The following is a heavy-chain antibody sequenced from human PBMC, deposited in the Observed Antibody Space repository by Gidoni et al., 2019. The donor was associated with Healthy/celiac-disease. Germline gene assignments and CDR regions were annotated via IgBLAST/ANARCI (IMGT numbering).Heavy chain of an antibody. V-gene: IGHV3-33*01. CDR1: EFPITSDG. CDR3: AREKLAQTIGRYYYGMDV. J-gene: IGHJ6*02. Sequence: VLLVESVGGVVQLGSSLRLSRAASEFPITSDGVHWVRQAPGTRLEWVGVIWYDGSNKNYADTVKGRFTNSRDNSKSKLYLQMNSLRAEDTAVYYCAREKLAQTIGRYYYGMDVWGQGTTVTVSS. CDR2: IWYDGSNK. D-gene: IGHD1-1*01.